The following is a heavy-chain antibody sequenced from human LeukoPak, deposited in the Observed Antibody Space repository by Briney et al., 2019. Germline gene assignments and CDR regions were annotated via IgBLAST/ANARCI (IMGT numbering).Heavy chain of an antibody. CDR2: MNPNSGNT. CDR3: ARVDTAMANFDY. D-gene: IGHD5-18*01. CDR1: GYTFTSYD. V-gene: IGHV1-8*01. Sequence: ASVKVSCKASGYTFTSYDINWVRQATGQGLEWMGWMNPNSGNTGYAQKFQGRVTMTRNTSISTAYMELSSLRSEDTAVYHCARVDTAMANFDYWGQGTLVTVSS. J-gene: IGHJ4*02.